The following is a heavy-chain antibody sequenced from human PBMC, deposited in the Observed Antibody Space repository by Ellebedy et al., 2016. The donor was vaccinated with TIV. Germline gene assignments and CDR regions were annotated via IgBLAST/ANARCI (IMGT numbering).Heavy chain of an antibody. CDR3: ARQFDQPAR. V-gene: IGHV3-23*01. D-gene: IGHD3-9*01. Sequence: GESLKISCAASGFIFSSYAMSWVRQAPGKGLEWVSAISSGSGGSTFYADSVKGRFTISRDNAKNTLFLEMNSLRVDDTAVYYCARQFDQPARWGQGTLVTVSS. J-gene: IGHJ4*02. CDR2: ISSGSGGST. CDR1: GFIFSSYA.